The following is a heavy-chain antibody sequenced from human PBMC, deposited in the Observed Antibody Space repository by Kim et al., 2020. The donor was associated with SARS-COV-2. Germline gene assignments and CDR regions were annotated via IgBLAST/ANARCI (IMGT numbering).Heavy chain of an antibody. V-gene: IGHV3-7*01. J-gene: IGHJ4*02. D-gene: IGHD5-18*01. Sequence: YVGSVKGRFTISRDSAKNSLYVQMNSLRAEDTAVYYCARDLGGGYSFGPSYWGQGTLVTVSS. CDR3: ARDLGGGYSFGPSY.